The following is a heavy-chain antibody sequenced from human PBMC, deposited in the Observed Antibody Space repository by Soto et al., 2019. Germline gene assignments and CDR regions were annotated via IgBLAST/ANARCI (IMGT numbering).Heavy chain of an antibody. D-gene: IGHD1-26*01. V-gene: IGHV1-69*13. CDR1: GGTFSSYA. Sequence: GASVKVSCKASGGTFSSYAISWVRQAPGQGLEWMGGIIPIFGTANYAQKFQGRVTITADESTSTAYMELSSLRSEDTAVYYCARDQEGATDYYYGMDVWGQGTTVTVSS. CDR2: IIPIFGTA. CDR3: ARDQEGATDYYYGMDV. J-gene: IGHJ6*02.